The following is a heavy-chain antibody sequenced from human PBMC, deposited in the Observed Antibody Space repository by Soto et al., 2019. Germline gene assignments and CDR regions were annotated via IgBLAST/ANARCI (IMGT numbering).Heavy chain of an antibody. CDR3: ARAVLPATAPFDY. J-gene: IGHJ4*02. Sequence: QVQLQESGPRLVKPSETLSLTCIVSGGSISRYYWSWIRQPPGKGLEWIGYIYYSGSTNYNPSLKSRVTISVDTSKTQFSLTRSSVTAAYTAVYYCARAVLPATAPFDYWGQGTLVTVSS. V-gene: IGHV4-59*01. CDR1: GGSISRYY. D-gene: IGHD2-2*01. CDR2: IYYSGST.